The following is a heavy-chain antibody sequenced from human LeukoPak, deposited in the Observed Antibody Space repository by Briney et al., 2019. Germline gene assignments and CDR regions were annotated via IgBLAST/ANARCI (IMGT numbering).Heavy chain of an antibody. Sequence: GGSLRLSCAASGFTFSSYAMHWVRQAPGKGLEWVAVISYDGSNKYYADSVKGRFTISRDNSKNTLYLQMNSLRAEDTAVYYCAREPSSSWSPPLFDYWGQGTLVTVSS. D-gene: IGHD6-13*01. J-gene: IGHJ4*02. CDR3: AREPSSSWSPPLFDY. CDR2: ISYDGSNK. V-gene: IGHV3-30-3*01. CDR1: GFTFSSYA.